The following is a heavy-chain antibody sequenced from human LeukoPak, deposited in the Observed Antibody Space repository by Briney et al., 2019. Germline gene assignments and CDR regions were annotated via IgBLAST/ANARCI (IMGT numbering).Heavy chain of an antibody. D-gene: IGHD3-22*01. CDR1: GYTFTSYG. J-gene: IGHJ4*02. CDR2: ISAYNGNT. Sequence: ASVKVFCKASGYTFTSYGTSWVRQAPGQGLEWMGWISAYNGNTNYAQKLQGRVTMTTDTSTSTAYMELSSLRSEDTAVYYCARGDYYDSSGYPDFDYWGQGTLVTVSS. CDR3: ARGDYYDSSGYPDFDY. V-gene: IGHV1-18*01.